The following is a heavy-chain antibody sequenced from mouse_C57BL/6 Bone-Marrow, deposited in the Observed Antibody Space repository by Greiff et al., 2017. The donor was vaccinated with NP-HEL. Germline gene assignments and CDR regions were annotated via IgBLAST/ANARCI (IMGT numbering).Heavy chain of an antibody. CDR3: ARYDGSSCYWYFDV. V-gene: IGHV8-12*01. D-gene: IGHD1-1*01. CDR1: GFSLSTSGMG. Sequence: QVQLKESGPGILQSSQTLSLTCSFSGFSLSTSGMGVSWIRQPTGMGLEWLAHIYWDDDKRYNPSLKSRLTISKDTSRNQVFLKITSGDTADTATYYCARYDGSSCYWYFDVWGTGTTVTVSS. CDR2: IYWDDDK. J-gene: IGHJ1*03.